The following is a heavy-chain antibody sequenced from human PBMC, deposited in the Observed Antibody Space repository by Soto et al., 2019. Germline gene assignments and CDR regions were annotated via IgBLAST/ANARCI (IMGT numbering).Heavy chain of an antibody. Sequence: GGSLRLSCAASGFTFDDYAMHWVRQAPGKGLEWVSGISWNSGSIGYADSVKGRFTISRDNAKNSLYLQMNSLRAEDTALYYCAKDMALYSSGPGAFDIWGQGTMVTVSS. D-gene: IGHD6-19*01. V-gene: IGHV3-9*01. CDR3: AKDMALYSSGPGAFDI. CDR1: GFTFDDYA. J-gene: IGHJ3*02. CDR2: ISWNSGSI.